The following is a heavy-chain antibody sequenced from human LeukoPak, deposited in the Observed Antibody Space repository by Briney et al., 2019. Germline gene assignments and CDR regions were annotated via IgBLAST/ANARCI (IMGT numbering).Heavy chain of an antibody. CDR2: INPNSGGT. Sequence: ASVKVSCKASGYTFTGYYMHWVRQAPGQGLEWMGWINPNSGGTNYAQKFQGRVTMTRDTSISTAYMELSRLRSDDTAVYYCARAEDGMATMVDYWGQGTLVTVSS. D-gene: IGHD5-24*01. V-gene: IGHV1-2*02. CDR1: GYTFTGYY. CDR3: ARAEDGMATMVDY. J-gene: IGHJ4*02.